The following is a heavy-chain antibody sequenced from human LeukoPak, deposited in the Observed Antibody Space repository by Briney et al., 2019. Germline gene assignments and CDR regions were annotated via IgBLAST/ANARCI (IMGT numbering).Heavy chain of an antibody. J-gene: IGHJ4*02. CDR1: GFTFSSYA. D-gene: IGHD2-2*01. Sequence: PGGSLRLSCAASGFTFSSYAMHWVRQAPGKGLEWVAAISYDGSNKYYADSVKGRFTISRDNSKNTLYLQMNSLRAEDTAVYYCARDRFWSVVPAAIPYYFDYWGQGTLVTVSS. CDR2: ISYDGSNK. V-gene: IGHV3-30*04. CDR3: ARDRFWSVVPAAIPYYFDY.